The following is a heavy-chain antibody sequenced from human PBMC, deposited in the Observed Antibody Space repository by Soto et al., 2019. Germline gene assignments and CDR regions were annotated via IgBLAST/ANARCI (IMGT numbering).Heavy chain of an antibody. V-gene: IGHV4-61*01. Sequence: PSETLSLTCTVSGGSISSSRYYWSWIRQPPGKGLEWIGYISYSGSTNYNPSLKSRVTISVDTSKNQFSLKLSSVTAADTAVYYCARYYYGSGSYFDYWGQGTLVTVSS. CDR2: ISYSGST. D-gene: IGHD3-10*01. J-gene: IGHJ4*02. CDR1: GGSISSSRYY. CDR3: ARYYYGSGSYFDY.